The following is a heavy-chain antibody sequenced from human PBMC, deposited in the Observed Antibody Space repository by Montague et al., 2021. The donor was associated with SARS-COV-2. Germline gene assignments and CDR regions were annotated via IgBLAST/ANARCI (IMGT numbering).Heavy chain of an antibody. CDR2: IFHDGST. Sequence: SETLSLTCIVSGGSISSRTHYWGWIRQPPGKGLEWIGSIFHDGSTYYNPSLKSRVTISVDTSKNQFSLNLSSVTAADTAVYYCARHGPNDYYHSRYFDLWGRGTLVTVSS. J-gene: IGHJ2*01. V-gene: IGHV4-39*01. CDR3: ARHGPNDYYHSRYFDL. D-gene: IGHD3-10*01. CDR1: GGSISSRTHY.